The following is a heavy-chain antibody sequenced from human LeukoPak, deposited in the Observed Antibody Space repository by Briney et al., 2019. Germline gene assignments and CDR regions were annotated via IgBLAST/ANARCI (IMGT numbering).Heavy chain of an antibody. D-gene: IGHD5-18*01. V-gene: IGHV1-18*01. CDR2: ISPYNGNT. J-gene: IGHJ4*02. CDR1: GSTFTTFG. Sequence: ASVKVSRKTSGSTFTTFGINWVRQAPGQELEWMGWISPYNGNTNYAQKLQGRVTMTTDTSTNTAYMELRSLRSDDTAVYYCARDKGRAYSYGYVDYWGQGTLVTVS. CDR3: ARDKGRAYSYGYVDY.